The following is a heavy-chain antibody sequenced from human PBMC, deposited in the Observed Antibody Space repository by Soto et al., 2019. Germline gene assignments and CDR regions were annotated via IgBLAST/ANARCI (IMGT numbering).Heavy chain of an antibody. V-gene: IGHV1-69*01. CDR2: IIPIFGTA. CDR3: GASSSSGGWFDY. CDR1: GGTFSSYA. J-gene: IGHJ4*02. Sequence: QVQLVQSGAEVKKPGSSVKVSCKASGGTFSSYAISWVRQAPGQGLEWMGGIIPIFGTANYAQKFQGRVTITADESTTTAYMELSSLRSEDTAVYCCGASSSSGGWFDYWGQGTLVTVSS. D-gene: IGHD6-6*01.